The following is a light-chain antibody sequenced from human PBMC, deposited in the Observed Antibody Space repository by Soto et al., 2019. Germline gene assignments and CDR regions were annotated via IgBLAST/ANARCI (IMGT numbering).Light chain of an antibody. V-gene: IGLV2-11*01. CDR2: DVS. CDR1: SSDVGGYNY. Sequence: QSALTQPRSVSGSPGQSVTISCTGTSSDVGGYNYVSWYQHHPGKAPKLMIYDVSKRPSGVPDRFSGSKSGNTASLTISGLQAEDEADYYCATWDDSLDVHVFGTGTKVTVL. CDR3: ATWDDSLDVHV. J-gene: IGLJ1*01.